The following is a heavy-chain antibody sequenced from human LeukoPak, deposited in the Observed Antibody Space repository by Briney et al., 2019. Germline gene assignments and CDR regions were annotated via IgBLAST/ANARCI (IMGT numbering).Heavy chain of an antibody. V-gene: IGHV3-9*01. Sequence: GGSLRLSCAVSGFTFDDYAMHRVRQVPGKGLEWVSGINWNSDSIGYADSEKGRFTTSRDNAKNSLYLQMNSLRAEDTAFYYCAINGGGDSGYGNFDSWGQGTLVTVSS. CDR3: AINGGGDSGYGNFDS. CDR2: INWNSDSI. J-gene: IGHJ4*02. CDR1: GFTFDDYA. D-gene: IGHD5-12*01.